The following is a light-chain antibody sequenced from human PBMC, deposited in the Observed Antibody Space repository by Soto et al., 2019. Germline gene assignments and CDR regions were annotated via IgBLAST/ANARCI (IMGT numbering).Light chain of an antibody. CDR1: QSVSSD. Sequence: EVVMTQSPATLSVSPGERATLSCRASQSVSSDLAWYQQRPGQAPRVLIYFASTRATGIPARFSGSGSGTEFTLTISSLQSEDFGVYYCQQYNRWPLTFGGGTKLEI. V-gene: IGKV3-15*01. J-gene: IGKJ4*01. CDR2: FAS. CDR3: QQYNRWPLT.